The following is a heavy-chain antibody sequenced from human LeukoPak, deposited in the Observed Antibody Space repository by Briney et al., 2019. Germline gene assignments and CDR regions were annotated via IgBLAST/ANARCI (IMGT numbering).Heavy chain of an antibody. CDR3: ARHGYSNSWACFFDY. J-gene: IGHJ4*02. CDR2: IYYSGST. D-gene: IGHD6-13*01. Sequence: SETLSLTCTVSGGSISNYFWSWIRQPPGKGLEWIGYIYYSGSTNYNPSLKSRVSVSVDTSKNQFSLNLSSVTAADTAVYYCARHGYSNSWACFFDYWGQGTLVTVSS. CDR1: GGSISNYF. V-gene: IGHV4-59*08.